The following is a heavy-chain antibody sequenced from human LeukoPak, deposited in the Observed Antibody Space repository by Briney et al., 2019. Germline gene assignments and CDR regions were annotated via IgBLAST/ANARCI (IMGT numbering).Heavy chain of an antibody. V-gene: IGHV4-59*10. Sequence: PSETLSLTCAVYGGSFSGYYWSWIRQPAGKGLEWIGRIYTSGSTNYNPSLKSRVTMSVDTSKNQFSLKLSSVTAADTAVYYCASTRWGIFGVVIDDAFDIWGQGTMVTVPS. J-gene: IGHJ3*02. CDR2: IYTSGST. CDR3: ASTRWGIFGVVIDDAFDI. D-gene: IGHD3-3*01. CDR1: GGSFSGYY.